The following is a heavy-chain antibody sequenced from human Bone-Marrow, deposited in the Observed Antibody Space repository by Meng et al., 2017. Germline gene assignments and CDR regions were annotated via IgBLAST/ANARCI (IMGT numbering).Heavy chain of an antibody. CDR3: ARSDILRYFDWLLRGDYYYGMDV. CDR1: GFTFSSYS. CDR2: ISSSSSYI. V-gene: IGHV3-21*01. J-gene: IGHJ6*02. D-gene: IGHD3-9*01. Sequence: GESLKISCAASGFTFSSYSMNWVRQAPGKGLEWVSSISSSSSYIYYADSVKGRFTISRDNAKNSLYLQMNSLRAEDTAVYYCARSDILRYFDWLLRGDYYYGMDVWGQGTTVTVSS.